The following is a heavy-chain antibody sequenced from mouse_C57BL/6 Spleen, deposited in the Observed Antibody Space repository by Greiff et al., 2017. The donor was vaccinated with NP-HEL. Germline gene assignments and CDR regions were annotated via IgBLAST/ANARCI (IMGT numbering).Heavy chain of an antibody. V-gene: IGHV1-64*01. Sequence: VQLQQPGAELVKPGASVKLSCKASGYTFTSYWMHWVKQRPGQGLEWIGMIHPNSGSTNYNEQFKSKATLTVDKSSSTAYMQLSSLTSEDSAVYYCARREDLIWLLYFDYWGQGTTLTVSS. CDR2: IHPNSGST. J-gene: IGHJ2*01. CDR3: ARREDLIWLLYFDY. CDR1: GYTFTSYW. D-gene: IGHD2-2*01.